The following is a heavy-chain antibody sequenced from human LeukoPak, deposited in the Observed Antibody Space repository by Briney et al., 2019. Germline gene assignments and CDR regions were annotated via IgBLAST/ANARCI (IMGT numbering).Heavy chain of an antibody. CDR1: GYTFTSHA. CDR2: INAGNGNT. Sequence: ASVKVSCKASGYTFTSHAMHWVRQAPGQRLEWMGWINAGNGNTKYSQKFQGRVTITRDTSASTAYMELSSLRSEDTAVYYCASDYGDYDGYFDYWGQGTLVTVSS. CDR3: ASDYGDYDGYFDY. V-gene: IGHV1-3*01. J-gene: IGHJ4*02. D-gene: IGHD4-17*01.